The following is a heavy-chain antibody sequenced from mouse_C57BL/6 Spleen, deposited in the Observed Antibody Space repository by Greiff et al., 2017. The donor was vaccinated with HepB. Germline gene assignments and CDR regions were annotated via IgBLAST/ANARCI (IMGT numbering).Heavy chain of an antibody. D-gene: IGHD1-1*01. CDR2: INPSNGGT. Sequence: VKLQESGTELVKPGASVKLSCKASGYTFTSYWMHWVKQRPGQGLEWIGNINPSNGGTNYNEKFKSKATLTVDKSSSTAYMQLSSLTSEDSAVYYCARGTTVVATNYWGQGTTLTVSS. V-gene: IGHV1-53*01. J-gene: IGHJ2*01. CDR1: GYTFTSYW. CDR3: ARGTTVVATNY.